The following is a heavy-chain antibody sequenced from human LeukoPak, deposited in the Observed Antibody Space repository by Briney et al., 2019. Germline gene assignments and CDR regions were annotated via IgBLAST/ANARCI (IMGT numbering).Heavy chain of an antibody. CDR1: GYTFTGNY. Sequence: GASVKVSCKASGYTFTGNYMHWMRQAPGQGLEWTGWISPNSGGTNYAQKFQGRVTMTRDTSISTAYMELSRLRSDDTAVYYCATVLAATGFDYWGQGTLVTVSS. J-gene: IGHJ4*02. CDR3: ATVLAATGFDY. D-gene: IGHD2-15*01. V-gene: IGHV1-2*02. CDR2: ISPNSGGT.